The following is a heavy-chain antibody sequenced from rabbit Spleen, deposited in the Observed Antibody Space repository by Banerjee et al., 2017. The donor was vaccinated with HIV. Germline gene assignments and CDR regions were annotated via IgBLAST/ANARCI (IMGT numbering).Heavy chain of an antibody. CDR3: ARDTGTSFSSYVMDL. CDR2: IAGSSSGFT. CDR1: GFSFSSSDY. J-gene: IGHJ3*01. Sequence: QSLEESGGGLVQPEGSLTLTCKASGFSFSSSDYICWVRQAPGKGLEWISCIAGSSSGFTYSATWATGRFTISKTSSTTVTLQMTSLTVADTATYFCARDTGTSFSSYVMDLWGPGTLVTVS. V-gene: IGHV1S40*01. D-gene: IGHD7-1*01.